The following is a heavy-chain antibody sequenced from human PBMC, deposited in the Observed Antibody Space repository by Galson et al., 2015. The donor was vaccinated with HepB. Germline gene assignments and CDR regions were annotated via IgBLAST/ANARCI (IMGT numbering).Heavy chain of an antibody. J-gene: IGHJ6*02. CDR3: ARDGYDILTGYYPPPRRLESMDV. Sequence: SLRLSCAASGFTFSSYSMNWVRQAPGKGLEWVSSISSSSSYIYYADSVKGRFTISRDNAKNSLYLQMNSLRAEDTAVYYCARDGYDILTGYYPPPRRLESMDVWGQGTTVTVSS. D-gene: IGHD3-9*01. CDR2: ISSSSSYI. V-gene: IGHV3-21*01. CDR1: GFTFSSYS.